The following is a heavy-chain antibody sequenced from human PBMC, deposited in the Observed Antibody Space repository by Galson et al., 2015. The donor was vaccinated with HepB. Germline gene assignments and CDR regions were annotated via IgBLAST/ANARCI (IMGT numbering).Heavy chain of an antibody. CDR3: ARYDIVVVPAAMYYYGMDV. D-gene: IGHD2-2*01. Sequence: QSGAEVKKPGESLRISCKGSGYSFTSYWISWVRQMPGKGLEWMGRIDPSDSYTNYSPSFRGHVTISADKSISTAYLQWSSLKASDTAMYYCARYDIVVVPAAMYYYGMDVWGQGTTVTVSS. CDR1: GYSFTSYW. CDR2: IDPSDSYT. J-gene: IGHJ6*02. V-gene: IGHV5-10-1*01.